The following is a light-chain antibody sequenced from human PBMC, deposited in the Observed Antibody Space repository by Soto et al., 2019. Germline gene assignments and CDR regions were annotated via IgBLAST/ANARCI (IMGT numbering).Light chain of an antibody. J-gene: IGKJ1*01. CDR2: DAS. Sequence: EIVLTHSPPTLSVSSLQRATFXCWASQSVSSNLAWYQQKPGQAPRLLIYDASTRATGIPARFSGSGSGTDFTLTISRLEPEDFAVYYCQQYGSSPWTFGQGTKVDI. V-gene: IGKV3-20*01. CDR3: QQYGSSPWT. CDR1: QSVSSN.